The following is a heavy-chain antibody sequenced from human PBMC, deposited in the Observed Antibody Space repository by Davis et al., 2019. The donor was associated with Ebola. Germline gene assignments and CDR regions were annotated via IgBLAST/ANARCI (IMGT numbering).Heavy chain of an antibody. CDR3: AREVRSSWYTEFDY. CDR2: IYYSGST. D-gene: IGHD6-13*01. CDR1: GGSISSYY. Sequence: PSETLSLTCTVSGGSISSYYWSWIRQPPGKGLEWIGYIYYSGSTNYNPSLKSRVTISVDTSKNQFSLKLSSVTAADTAVYYCAREVRSSWYTEFDYWGQGTLVTVSS. V-gene: IGHV4-59*08. J-gene: IGHJ4*02.